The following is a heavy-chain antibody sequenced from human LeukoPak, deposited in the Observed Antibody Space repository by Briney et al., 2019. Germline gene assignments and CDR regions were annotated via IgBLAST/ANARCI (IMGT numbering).Heavy chain of an antibody. CDR1: GYTFTSYG. J-gene: IGHJ4*02. V-gene: IGHV1-18*01. Sequence: ASVKVSCKASGYTFTSYGISWVRQAPGQGLEWMGWISAYNGNTNYAQKLQGRVTMTTDTSTSTAYMELRSLRSDDTAVYYCARDRDDSSGYYEAGFDYWGQGTLVTVSS. CDR2: ISAYNGNT. CDR3: ARDRDDSSGYYEAGFDY. D-gene: IGHD3-22*01.